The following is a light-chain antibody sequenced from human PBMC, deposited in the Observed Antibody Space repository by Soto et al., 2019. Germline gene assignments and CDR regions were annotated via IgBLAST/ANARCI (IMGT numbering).Light chain of an antibody. Sequence: EIVMTQSPATLSVSPGERATLSCRASQSVSSNLAGYQQKPGQAPRLLIYGASTRATGIPARFSGSGSGTEFTLTISSLQSEDFAVYYCQQYNNLPPWTFGQGTKVEIK. CDR1: QSVSSN. CDR2: GAS. CDR3: QQYNNLPPWT. J-gene: IGKJ1*01. V-gene: IGKV3-15*01.